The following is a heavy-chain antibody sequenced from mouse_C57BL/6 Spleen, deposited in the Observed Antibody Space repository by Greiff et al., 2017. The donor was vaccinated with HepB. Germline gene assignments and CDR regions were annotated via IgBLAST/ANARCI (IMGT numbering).Heavy chain of an antibody. D-gene: IGHD1-1*01. CDR2: IYPGDGDT. V-gene: IGHV1-80*01. Sequence: QVQLQQSGAELVKPGASVKISCKASGYAFSSYWMNWVKQRPGKGLEWIGQIYPGDGDTNYNGKFKGKATLTADKSSSTAYMQLSSLTSEDSAVYFWARLPPIYYYGSSYGWFAYWGQGTLVTVSA. CDR1: GYAFSSYW. J-gene: IGHJ3*01. CDR3: ARLPPIYYYGSSYGWFAY.